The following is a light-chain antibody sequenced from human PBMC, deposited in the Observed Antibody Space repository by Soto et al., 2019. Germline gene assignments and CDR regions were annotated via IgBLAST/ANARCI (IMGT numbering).Light chain of an antibody. CDR1: QSVESSF. V-gene: IGKV3-20*01. CDR2: GAS. Sequence: EIVLTQSPGSLSLSPGERATLSCRASQSVESSFFAWYQQKPGQAPRLLIYGASNRATGIPDRFSGRGSGTDFTLTITGLEPEDCAVYYCQQYGSSVTFGQGPKVDSK. CDR3: QQYGSSVT. J-gene: IGKJ1*01.